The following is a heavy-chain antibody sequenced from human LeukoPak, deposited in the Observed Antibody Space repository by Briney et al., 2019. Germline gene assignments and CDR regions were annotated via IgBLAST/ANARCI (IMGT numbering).Heavy chain of an antibody. CDR3: AKDPHTFGGVIVTYFDY. Sequence: PGGSLRLSCAASGFTFSSYAMSWVRQAPGKGLEWVSAISGSGGSTYYADSVKGRFTISRDNSKNTLYLQMNSLRAEDTAVYYCAKDPHTFGGVIVTYFDYWGQGTLVTVSS. CDR2: ISGSGGST. D-gene: IGHD3-16*02. J-gene: IGHJ4*02. V-gene: IGHV3-23*01. CDR1: GFTFSSYA.